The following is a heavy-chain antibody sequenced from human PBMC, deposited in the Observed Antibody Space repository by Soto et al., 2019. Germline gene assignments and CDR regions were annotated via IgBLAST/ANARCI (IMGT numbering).Heavy chain of an antibody. Sequence: SETLSLTCTVSGGSISSSSYFWGWIRQPPGKGLEWIGTIYYSGNTYYNPSLKSRVTISVDTSKNQFSLKLSSVTAADTAVYYCARQKDDSAAAYFQHWGQGTLVTVSS. J-gene: IGHJ1*01. V-gene: IGHV4-39*01. CDR2: IYYSGNT. D-gene: IGHD1-1*01. CDR1: GGSISSSSYF. CDR3: ARQKDDSAAAYFQH.